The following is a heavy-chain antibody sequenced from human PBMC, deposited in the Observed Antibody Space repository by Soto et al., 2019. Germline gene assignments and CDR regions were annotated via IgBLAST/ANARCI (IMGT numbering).Heavy chain of an antibody. V-gene: IGHV4-34*01. CDR3: ARGLAGDSSSSVGYYYGMDV. J-gene: IGHJ6*02. Sequence: SETLSLTCAVYGGSFSGYYWSWIRQPPGKGLEWIGEINHSGSTNYNPSLKSRVTISVDTSKNQFSLKLSSVTAADTAVYYCARGLAGDSSSSVGYYYGMDVWGQGTTVTVSS. CDR1: GGSFSGYY. CDR2: INHSGST. D-gene: IGHD6-6*01.